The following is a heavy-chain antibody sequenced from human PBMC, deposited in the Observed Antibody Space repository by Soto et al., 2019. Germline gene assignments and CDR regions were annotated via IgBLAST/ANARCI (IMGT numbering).Heavy chain of an antibody. J-gene: IGHJ3*02. CDR1: GDTITSYG. CDR3: AREDYGDYDSAFDI. D-gene: IGHD4-17*01. CDR2: ISAYNGNT. Sequence: GAPLKVSSKARGDTITSYGSSWVRQATGQGLEWMGWISAYNGNTNYAQKLQGRVTMTTDTSTSTAYMELRSLRSDDTAVYYCAREDYGDYDSAFDIWGQGTMVTVSS. V-gene: IGHV1-18*01.